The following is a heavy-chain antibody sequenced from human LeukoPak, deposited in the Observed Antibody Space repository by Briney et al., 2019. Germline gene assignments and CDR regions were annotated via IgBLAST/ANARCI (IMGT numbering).Heavy chain of an antibody. D-gene: IGHD6-19*01. CDR1: RFTFSSFG. J-gene: IGHJ4*02. CDR3: AKQGGGSGWYLSY. CDR2: ISYDGRNK. Sequence: GGSLRLSCAASRFTFSSFGMHWVRQAPGKGLEWVAVISYDGRNKYYADSVKGRFTISRENSKNTLYLQMNSLRAEDTAVYYCAKQGGGSGWYLSYWGQGTLVTVSS. V-gene: IGHV3-30*18.